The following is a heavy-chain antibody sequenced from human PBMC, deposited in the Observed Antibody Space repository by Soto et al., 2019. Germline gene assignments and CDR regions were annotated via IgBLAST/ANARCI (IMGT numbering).Heavy chain of an antibody. CDR1: GFTFDDYA. CDR3: AKGASTTVFAFNDY. Sequence: DVQLVESGEGLVQPGRSLRLSCAASGFTFDDYAMHWVRQGPGKGLEWVSSISWNSGNLGYADSVKGRFTISRDNAKNSLYLQMNSLRGEDTALYYCAKGASTTVFAFNDYWSQGTLVTVSS. J-gene: IGHJ4*02. D-gene: IGHD4-17*01. V-gene: IGHV3-9*01. CDR2: ISWNSGNL.